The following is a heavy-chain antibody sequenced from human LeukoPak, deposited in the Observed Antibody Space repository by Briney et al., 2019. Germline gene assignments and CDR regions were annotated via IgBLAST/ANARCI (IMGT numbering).Heavy chain of an antibody. D-gene: IGHD3-16*01. V-gene: IGHV3-30*03. CDR2: ISYDGSNK. J-gene: IGHJ4*02. CDR3: RSMITFGGL. CDR1: GFAFSSYG. Sequence: GGSLRLSCAASGFAFSSYGMHWVRQAPGKGLEWVAVISYDGSNKYYADSVKGRFTISRDNSKNTLYLQMNSLRAEDTAVYYCRSMITFGGLWGQGTLVTVSS.